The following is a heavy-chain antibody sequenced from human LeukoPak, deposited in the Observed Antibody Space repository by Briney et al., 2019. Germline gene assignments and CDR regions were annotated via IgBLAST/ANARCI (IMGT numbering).Heavy chain of an antibody. D-gene: IGHD3-3*01. Sequence: PGGSLRLSCAASGFTFSSYSMNWVRQAPGKGLEWVSYISSSSSTIYYADSVKGRFTISRDNAKNSLYLQMNSLRAEDTAVYYCAKGEGFSYYMDVWGKGTTVTVSS. CDR2: ISSSSSTI. CDR3: AKGEGFSYYMDV. CDR1: GFTFSSYS. J-gene: IGHJ6*03. V-gene: IGHV3-48*01.